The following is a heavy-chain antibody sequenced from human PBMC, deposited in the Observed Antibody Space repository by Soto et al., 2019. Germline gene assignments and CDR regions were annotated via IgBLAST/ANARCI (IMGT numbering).Heavy chain of an antibody. D-gene: IGHD6-13*01. CDR2: IYYSGSA. CDR1: GGSISNADYY. V-gene: IGHV4-30-4*01. CDR3: ARVRAGGTFWFDP. J-gene: IGHJ5*02. Sequence: PSETLSLTCTVSGGSISNADYYWDWIRQTPGKGLEWIGYIYYSGSAYYNPSLESRVTMSVDTSKNQFSLKLTSVTAADTAVYYCARVRAGGTFWFDPWGQGTLVTVSS.